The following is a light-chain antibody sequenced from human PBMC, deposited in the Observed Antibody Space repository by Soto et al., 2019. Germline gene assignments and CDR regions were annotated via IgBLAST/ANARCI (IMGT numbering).Light chain of an antibody. J-gene: IGKJ2*03. CDR3: QQYGDGNSPRYS. V-gene: IGKV3-20*01. CDR1: QSVNSNY. Sequence: EIVLTQSPGTLSLSPGERVTLSCRASQSVNSNYLAWYQQKPGQAPRLLIYGTSSMATGIPDRFSGSGSGTDFTLTISRLEPEDFAVYYCQQYGDGNSPRYSFGQGTKLEI. CDR2: GTS.